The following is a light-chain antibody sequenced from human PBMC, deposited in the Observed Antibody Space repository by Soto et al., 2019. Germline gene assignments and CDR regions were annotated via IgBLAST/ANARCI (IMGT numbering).Light chain of an antibody. J-gene: IGKJ5*01. Sequence: DIRMTQSPSSLSASVGDRVAITCRASQSISSSLNWYQWKPGKAPNLLIYAASSLESGVPSRFSGSGSGTEFTLTISSLQPDDSATYYCQQCNRYPITFGQGTRLEIK. CDR3: QQCNRYPIT. CDR1: QSISSS. CDR2: AAS. V-gene: IGKV1-39*01.